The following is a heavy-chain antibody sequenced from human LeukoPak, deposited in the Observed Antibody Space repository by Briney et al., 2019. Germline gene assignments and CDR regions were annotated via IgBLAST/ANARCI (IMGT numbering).Heavy chain of an antibody. CDR3: ARVGVVTAIFDY. CDR2: IYYSGST. Sequence: TLSLTCTVSGGSISSGGYYWSWIRQHPGKGLEWIGYIYYSGSTYYNPSLKSRVTISVDTSKNQFSLKLSSVTAADTAVYYCARVGVVTAIFDYWGQGTLVTVSS. CDR1: GGSISSGGYY. J-gene: IGHJ4*02. V-gene: IGHV4-31*03. D-gene: IGHD2-21*02.